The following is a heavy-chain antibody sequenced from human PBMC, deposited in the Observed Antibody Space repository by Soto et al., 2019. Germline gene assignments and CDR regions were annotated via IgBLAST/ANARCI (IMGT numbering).Heavy chain of an antibody. CDR3: SIGSWSAETFDV. CDR1: GGTFSTYT. J-gene: IGHJ3*01. CDR2: IIPMLTVT. D-gene: IGHD2-2*01. Sequence: QVHLEQSGAEVKKPGSSVKVSRKAAGGTFSTYTLIWVRQAPGQGLEWMGRIIPMLTVTNSAQKFQGRVTLTADKSTSTAFMELTSLISDDTAVYYCSIGSWSAETFDVWGQGTMVTVSS. V-gene: IGHV1-69*02.